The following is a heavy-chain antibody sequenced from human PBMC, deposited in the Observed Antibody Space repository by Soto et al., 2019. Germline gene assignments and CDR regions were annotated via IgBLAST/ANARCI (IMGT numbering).Heavy chain of an antibody. CDR3: ARVAVAGIDY. Sequence: PSETLSLTCTVSGGSISSSSWSWIRQPPGRGLEWIGYIYNNGRTDYNPSLKSRVTISVDTSKNHFSLKLSSVTPADTAVYYCARVAVAGIDYWGQGTLVTVSS. D-gene: IGHD6-19*01. CDR2: IYNNGRT. CDR1: GGSISSSS. J-gene: IGHJ4*02. V-gene: IGHV4-59*01.